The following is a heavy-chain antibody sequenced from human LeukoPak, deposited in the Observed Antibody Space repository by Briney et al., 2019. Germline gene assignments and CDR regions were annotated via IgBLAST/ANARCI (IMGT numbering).Heavy chain of an antibody. CDR1: GFSFSTYW. V-gene: IGHV3-7*01. CDR3: ATDLGSSRPNF. D-gene: IGHD6-13*01. CDR2: IKQDGSEK. J-gene: IGHJ4*02. Sequence: GSLRLSCAASGFSFSTYWMSWVRQAPGKGLEWVANIKQDGSEKYYVDSAKGRFTISRDNAKNSLYPQRNSLRAEDTAVYYCATDLGSSRPNFWGQGILVTVSS.